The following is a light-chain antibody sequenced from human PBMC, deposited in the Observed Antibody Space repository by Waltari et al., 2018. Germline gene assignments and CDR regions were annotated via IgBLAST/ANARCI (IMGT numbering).Light chain of an antibody. CDR1: QGLSSY. CDR3: QQLNSYPIT. Sequence: DIQLTQSPSFLSASVGDRVTITCRASQGLSSYLAWYQQKPGKDPKHLIYAASTLQSGVPSRFSGSGSGTEFTLTISSLQPEDFATYYCQQLNSYPITFGQGTRLEIK. CDR2: AAS. J-gene: IGKJ5*01. V-gene: IGKV1-9*01.